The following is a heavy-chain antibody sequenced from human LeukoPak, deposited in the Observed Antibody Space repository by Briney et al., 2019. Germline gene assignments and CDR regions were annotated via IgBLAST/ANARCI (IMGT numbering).Heavy chain of an antibody. CDR2: IYYSGST. D-gene: IGHD5-12*01. J-gene: IGHJ4*02. Sequence: SETLSLTCTVSGGSISSSSYYWGWIRQPPGKGLEWIGSIYYSGSTYYNPSLKSRVTISVDTSKNQFSLKLSSVTAADTAVYYCARGTGYSGYELDYWGQGTLVTVSS. CDR3: ARGTGYSGYELDY. V-gene: IGHV4-39*01. CDR1: GGSISSSSYY.